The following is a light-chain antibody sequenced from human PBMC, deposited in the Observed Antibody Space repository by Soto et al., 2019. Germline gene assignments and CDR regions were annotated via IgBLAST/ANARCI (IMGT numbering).Light chain of an antibody. V-gene: IGLV2-14*01. CDR2: EVN. Sequence: QSALTQPASVSGSPGQSSTISCTGTSSDVGGYNYVSWYQKHPGKAPKLMIYEVNHRPSGVANRFSGSKSGNTASLTSSGLQAEDAAGYYCSSYTSSSTLSVLGGGTKLPLL. CDR1: SSDVGGYNY. J-gene: IGLJ2*01. CDR3: SSYTSSSTLSV.